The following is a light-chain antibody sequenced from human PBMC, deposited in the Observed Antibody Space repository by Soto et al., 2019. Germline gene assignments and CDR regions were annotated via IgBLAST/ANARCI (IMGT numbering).Light chain of an antibody. CDR1: SSDVGSYNL. CDR2: EGS. V-gene: IGLV2-23*01. J-gene: IGLJ1*01. CDR3: CSYAGSSTLV. Sequence: QSALTQPASVSGSPGQSITISCTGTSSDVGSYNLVSWYQQDPGKAPKLMIYEGSKRPSGISNRFSGSKSGNTASLPISGLQAEDEADYYCCSYAGSSTLVFGTGTKLTVL.